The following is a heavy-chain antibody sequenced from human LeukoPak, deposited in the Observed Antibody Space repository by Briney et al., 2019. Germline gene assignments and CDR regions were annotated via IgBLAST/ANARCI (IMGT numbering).Heavy chain of an antibody. J-gene: IGHJ4*02. V-gene: IGHV4-39*07. CDR1: GDSINNSPYF. CDR2: IHYSGTT. D-gene: IGHD1-1*01. Sequence: SETLSLTCTVSGDSINNSPYFWGWIRQPPGKGLEWIGSIHYSGTTSNNPSLQSRVTISVDTSKNQFSLKLSSVTAADTALYYCARGPRTGTTDYFDYWGQGSLVTVSS. CDR3: ARGPRTGTTDYFDY.